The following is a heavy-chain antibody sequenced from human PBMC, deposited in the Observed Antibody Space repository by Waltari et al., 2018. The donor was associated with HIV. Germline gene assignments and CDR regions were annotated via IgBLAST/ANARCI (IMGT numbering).Heavy chain of an antibody. J-gene: IGHJ4*02. Sequence: DVQLVESGGGLVKPGQSLRLSCIASGCKFDIFTLTWVRQAPGGGLECVASISKSGYYVYYSDSLKGRVTISRDNAKKSLLLQVNSLTADDTGLYFCVRDRTSETTGDFDSWGQGVPVFVSS. CDR2: ISKSGYYV. CDR3: VRDRTSETTGDFDS. CDR1: GCKFDIFT. V-gene: IGHV3-21*01. D-gene: IGHD1-1*01.